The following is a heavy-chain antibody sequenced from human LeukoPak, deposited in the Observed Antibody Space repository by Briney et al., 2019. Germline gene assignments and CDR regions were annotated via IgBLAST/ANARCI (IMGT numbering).Heavy chain of an antibody. Sequence: GGSLRLSCTASGFTFGDYAMSWVRQAPGKGLEWVGFIRSKAYGGTTEYAASVKGRFAISRDDSKSIAYLQMNSLKTEDTAVYYCGMASLEYYLDYWGQGTLVTVSS. D-gene: IGHD3-3*01. CDR1: GFTFGDYA. CDR3: GMASLEYYLDY. CDR2: IRSKAYGGTT. J-gene: IGHJ4*02. V-gene: IGHV3-49*04.